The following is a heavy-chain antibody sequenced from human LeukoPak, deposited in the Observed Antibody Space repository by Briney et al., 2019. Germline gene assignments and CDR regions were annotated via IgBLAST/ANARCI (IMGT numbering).Heavy chain of an antibody. CDR3: ARGRGYSYGYYYYGMDV. Sequence: SETLSLTCAVYGGSFSGYYWSWIRQPRGKGLEWIGEINHSGSTNYNPSLKSRVTISVDTSKNQFSLKLSSVTAADTAVYYCARGRGYSYGYYYYGMDVWGQGTTVTVSS. CDR1: GGSFSGYY. J-gene: IGHJ6*02. V-gene: IGHV4-34*01. D-gene: IGHD5-18*01. CDR2: INHSGST.